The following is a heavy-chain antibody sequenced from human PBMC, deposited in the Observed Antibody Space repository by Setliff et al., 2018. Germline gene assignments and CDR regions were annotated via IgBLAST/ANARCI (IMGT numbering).Heavy chain of an antibody. D-gene: IGHD6-6*01. Sequence: SLRLSCTASGFTFSSYSMNWVRQAPGKGLEWISYISSSGSTIYYADSVKGRFTISRDNAKNSLYLHMNSLRAEDTAVYYCAREYSSSSGVSTDYWGQGNMVTVSS. J-gene: IGHJ4*02. CDR1: GFTFSSYS. CDR2: ISSSGSTI. V-gene: IGHV3-48*04. CDR3: AREYSSSSGVSTDY.